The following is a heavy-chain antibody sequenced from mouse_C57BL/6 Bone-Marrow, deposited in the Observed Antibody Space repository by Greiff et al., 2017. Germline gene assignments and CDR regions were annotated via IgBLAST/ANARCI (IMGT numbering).Heavy chain of an antibody. D-gene: IGHD1-1*01. CDR3: ARSISYGSMFAY. CDR1: GYSFTGYY. CDR2: INPSTGGT. V-gene: IGHV1-42*01. Sequence: VQLQQSGPELVKPGASVKISCKASGYSFTGYYMNWVKQSPEKSLEWIGEINPSTGGTTYNQKFKAKATLTVDKSSSTAYMQLKSLTSEDSAVYYCARSISYGSMFAYWGQGTLVTVSA. J-gene: IGHJ3*01.